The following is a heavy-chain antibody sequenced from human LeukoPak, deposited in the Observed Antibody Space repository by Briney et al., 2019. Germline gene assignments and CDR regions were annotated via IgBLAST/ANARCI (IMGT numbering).Heavy chain of an antibody. V-gene: IGHV1-46*01. CDR3: ARRQTRYSSSWYLGFDP. Sequence: ASVKVSCKASGYTFTSYYMHWVRQAPGQGLEWMGIINPSGGSTSYAQKFQGRVTMTRDTSISTAYMELSRLRSDDTAVYYCARRQTRYSSSWYLGFDPWGQGTLVTVSS. D-gene: IGHD6-13*01. J-gene: IGHJ5*02. CDR2: INPSGGST. CDR1: GYTFTSYY.